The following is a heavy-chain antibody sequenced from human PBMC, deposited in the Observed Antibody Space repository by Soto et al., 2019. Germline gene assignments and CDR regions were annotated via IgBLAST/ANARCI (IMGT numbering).Heavy chain of an antibody. CDR1: AFTFSSYA. CDR2: ISGNGGST. Sequence: GGSLRLSCAASAFTFSSYAMSWVRQAPEKGLEWVSAISGNGGSTYYADYVKGRFTISRDNSKNTLYLQMNSLRAEDTAVYYCAYDSSGYYPEREYYYYYYGMGVWGQGTTVTVSS. V-gene: IGHV3-23*01. D-gene: IGHD3-22*01. CDR3: AYDSSGYYPEREYYYYYYGMGV. J-gene: IGHJ6*02.